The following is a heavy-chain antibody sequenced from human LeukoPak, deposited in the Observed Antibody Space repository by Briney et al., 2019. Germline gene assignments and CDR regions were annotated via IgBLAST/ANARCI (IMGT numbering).Heavy chain of an antibody. CDR2: ICTSGST. D-gene: IGHD3-22*01. Sequence: PSQTLSLTCTVSGGSISSGSYYWSWIRQPAGKGLEWIGRICTSGSTNYNPSLKSRVTISVDTSKNQFSLKLSSVTAADTAVYYCARAPKYYYDSSGYSYYYFDYWGQGTLVTVSS. J-gene: IGHJ4*02. V-gene: IGHV4-61*02. CDR3: ARAPKYYYDSSGYSYYYFDY. CDR1: GGSISSGSYY.